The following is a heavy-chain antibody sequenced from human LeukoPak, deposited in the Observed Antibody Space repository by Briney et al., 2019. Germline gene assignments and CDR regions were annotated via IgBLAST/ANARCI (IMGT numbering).Heavy chain of an antibody. CDR2: IYFSGST. J-gene: IGHJ5*02. CDR3: ARVKLGYCTSTSCSLNWFDP. CDR1: GGSISSNY. D-gene: IGHD2-2*01. Sequence: SETLSLTCAVSGGSISSNYWSWIRQPPGKGLEWIGYIYFSGSTNYNPSLRSRVSISVDTSKSQFSLKLRSVTAADTAVYYCARVKLGYCTSTSCSLNWFDPWGQGTLVTVSS. V-gene: IGHV4-59*01.